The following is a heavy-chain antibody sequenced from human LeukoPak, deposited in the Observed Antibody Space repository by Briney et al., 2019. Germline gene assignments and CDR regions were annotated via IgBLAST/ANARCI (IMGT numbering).Heavy chain of an antibody. CDR2: IYYSGSA. V-gene: IGHV4-59*01. J-gene: IGHJ6*02. Sequence: SETLSPTCTVSGGSISRYYWSWIRQPPGKGLQWIGYIYYSGSANYNPSLKSRVTISVDTSKNQFSLKLSSVTAADTAVYYCARAGLGGGGMAVWGQGTTVTVSS. CDR1: GGSISRYY. CDR3: ARAGLGGGGMAV. D-gene: IGHD3-16*01.